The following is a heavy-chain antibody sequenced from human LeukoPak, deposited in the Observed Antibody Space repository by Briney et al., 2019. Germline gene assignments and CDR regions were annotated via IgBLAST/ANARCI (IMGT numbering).Heavy chain of an antibody. J-gene: IGHJ4*02. CDR1: GYTFTGYY. D-gene: IGHD6-6*01. CDR3: ARGKWSSSSGYYFDY. Sequence: ASVKVSCKASGYTFTGYYMHWVRQAPGQGFEWMGWINPNSGGTNYAQKFQGRVTMTRDTSISTAYMELSRLRSDDTAVYYCARGKWSSSSGYYFDYWGQGTLVTVSS. V-gene: IGHV1-2*02. CDR2: INPNSGGT.